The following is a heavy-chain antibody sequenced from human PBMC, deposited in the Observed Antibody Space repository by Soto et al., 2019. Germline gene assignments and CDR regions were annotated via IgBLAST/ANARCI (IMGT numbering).Heavy chain of an antibody. J-gene: IGHJ4*02. V-gene: IGHV3-23*01. CDR2: ISGSGGST. CDR1: GFTFSSDW. D-gene: IGHD4-17*01. CDR3: AKGGRNDYGDSGGY. Sequence: GGSLRLSCAASGFTFSSDWMHWVRQAPGKGLEWVSAISGSGGSTYYADSVKGRFTISRDNSKNTLYLQMNSLRAEDTAVYYCAKGGRNDYGDSGGYWGQGTLVTV.